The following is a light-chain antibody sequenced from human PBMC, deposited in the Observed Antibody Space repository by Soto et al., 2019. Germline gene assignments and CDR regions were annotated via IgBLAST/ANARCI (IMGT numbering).Light chain of an antibody. Sequence: DIQMTQSPSTLSASVGDRVTITCRASQSIGDSLAWYQQKPGKAPYLLISDVSSLERGVPSRFIGSGSGTEFTLTISSMQPDDFATFYCQQYNGYSRTFGQGTKVEI. CDR2: DVS. CDR1: QSIGDS. V-gene: IGKV1-5*01. CDR3: QQYNGYSRT. J-gene: IGKJ1*01.